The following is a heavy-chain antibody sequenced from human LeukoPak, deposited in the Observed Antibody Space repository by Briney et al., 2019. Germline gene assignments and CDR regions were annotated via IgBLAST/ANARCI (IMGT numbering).Heavy chain of an antibody. J-gene: IGHJ4*02. Sequence: PGGSLRLSCAASGFTFSSYGMHWVRQAPGKGLEWVAVIWYGGSNKYYADSVKGRFTISRDNSKNTLYLQMNSLRAEDTAVYSCARGITIFGVVTRPDYWGQGTLVTVSS. CDR3: ARGITIFGVVTRPDY. D-gene: IGHD3-3*01. CDR2: IWYGGSNK. V-gene: IGHV3-33*01. CDR1: GFTFSSYG.